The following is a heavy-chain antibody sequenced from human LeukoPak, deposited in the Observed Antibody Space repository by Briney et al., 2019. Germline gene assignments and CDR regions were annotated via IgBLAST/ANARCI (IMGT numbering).Heavy chain of an antibody. CDR3: ARDLPTGSDYFDY. V-gene: IGHV3-7*01. Sequence: GGSLRLSCAASGFTFSTYWMSWVRQAPGKGLEWVANIKQDGSEKYYVDSVKGRFTISRDNAKNSLYLQMSSLRADDAAVYYCARDLPTGSDYFDYWGQGTLVTVSS. D-gene: IGHD6-6*01. CDR2: IKQDGSEK. CDR1: GFTFSTYW. J-gene: IGHJ4*02.